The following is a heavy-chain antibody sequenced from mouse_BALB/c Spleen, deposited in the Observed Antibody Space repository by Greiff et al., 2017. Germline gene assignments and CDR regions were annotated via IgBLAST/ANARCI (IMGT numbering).Heavy chain of an antibody. CDR2: IWSGGST. J-gene: IGHJ1*01. D-gene: IGHD1-1*01. CDR1: GFSLTSYG. CDR3: ARGGYGSSLYWYFDV. Sequence: VKLQQSGPGLVQPSQSLSITCTVSGFSLTSYGVHWVRQSPGKGLEWLGVIWSGGSTDYNAAFISRLSISKDNSKSQVFFKMNSLQANDTAIYYCARGGYGSSLYWYFDVWGAGTTVTVSS. V-gene: IGHV2-2*02.